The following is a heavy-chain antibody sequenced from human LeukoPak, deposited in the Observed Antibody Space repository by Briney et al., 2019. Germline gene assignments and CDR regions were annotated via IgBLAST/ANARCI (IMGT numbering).Heavy chain of an antibody. CDR3: ARGLRIVVVPAARGDWFDP. V-gene: IGHV4-59*01. CDR1: GGSISSYY. D-gene: IGHD2-2*01. J-gene: IGHJ5*02. Sequence: PSETPSLTCTVSGGSISSYYWSWIRQPPGKGLEWIGYIYYSGSTNYNPSLRSRVTISVNTSKNQSSLKLSSVTAADTAVYYCARGLRIVVVPAARGDWFDPWGQGTLVTVSS. CDR2: IYYSGST.